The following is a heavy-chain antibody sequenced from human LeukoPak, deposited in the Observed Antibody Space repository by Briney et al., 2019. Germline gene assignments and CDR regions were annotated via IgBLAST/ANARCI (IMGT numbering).Heavy chain of an antibody. J-gene: IGHJ3*02. CDR1: GGSVSSYY. V-gene: IGHV4-59*02. CDR2: IYYSGST. Sequence: SETLSLTCTVSGGSVSSYYWSWIRQPPGKGLEWIGYIYYSGSTNYNPSLKSRVTISVDTSKNQFSLQLNSVTPEDTAVYYCARDPARGSYSGGAFDIWGQGTMVTVSS. D-gene: IGHD1-26*01. CDR3: ARDPARGSYSGGAFDI.